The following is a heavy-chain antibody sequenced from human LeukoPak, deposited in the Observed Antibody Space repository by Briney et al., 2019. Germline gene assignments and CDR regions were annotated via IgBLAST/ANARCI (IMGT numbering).Heavy chain of an antibody. Sequence: PSETLSLTCTVSGGSISSSSYYWGWIRQPPGKGLEWIGSIYYSGSTYYNPSLKSRVTISVDTSKNQFSLKLSSVTAADTAIYYCATIHGYSYGYFHYWGQGTLVTISS. D-gene: IGHD5-18*01. J-gene: IGHJ4*02. CDR2: IYYSGST. V-gene: IGHV4-39*07. CDR3: ATIHGYSYGYFHY. CDR1: GGSISSSSYY.